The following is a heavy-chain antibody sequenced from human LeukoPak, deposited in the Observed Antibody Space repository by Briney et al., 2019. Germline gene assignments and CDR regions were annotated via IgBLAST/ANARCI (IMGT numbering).Heavy chain of an antibody. Sequence: QPGGSLRLSCAASGFTVSSNYMSWVRQAPGKGLEWVSVIYSGGSTYYADSVKGRFTISRDNSKNTLYLQMNRLRAEDTAVYYCARGSGSSWRIYHFDYWGQGTLVTVSS. CDR2: IYSGGST. CDR3: ARGSGSSWRIYHFDY. CDR1: GFTVSSNY. J-gene: IGHJ4*02. D-gene: IGHD6-13*01. V-gene: IGHV3-66*02.